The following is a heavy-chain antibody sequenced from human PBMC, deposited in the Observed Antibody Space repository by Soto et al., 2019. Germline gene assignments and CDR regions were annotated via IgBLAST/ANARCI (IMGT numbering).Heavy chain of an antibody. V-gene: IGHV1-18*04. J-gene: IGHJ4*02. CDR1: GYTFTSYG. D-gene: IGHD2-15*01. CDR3: ARNLLGGYCSGGSCPILS. Sequence: ASVKVSCKASGYTFTSYGISWVRQAPGQGLEWMGWISAYNGNTNYAQKLQGRVTITADESTSTAYMELSSLRSEDTALYYCARNLLGGYCSGGSCPILSWGQGTLVTVSS. CDR2: ISAYNGNT.